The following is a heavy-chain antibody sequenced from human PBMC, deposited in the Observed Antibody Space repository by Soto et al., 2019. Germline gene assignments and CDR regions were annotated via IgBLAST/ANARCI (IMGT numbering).Heavy chain of an antibody. D-gene: IGHD3-16*02. CDR1: GGSISSYY. CDR3: ARGQLSFLRLDYYMDV. Sequence: PSETLSLTCTVSGGSISSYYWSWIRQPPGKGLEWIGYIYYSGSTNYNPSLKSRVTISVDTSKNQFSLKLSSVTAADTAVYYCARGQLSFLRLDYYMDVWGKGTTVTVSS. V-gene: IGHV4-59*01. CDR2: IYYSGST. J-gene: IGHJ6*03.